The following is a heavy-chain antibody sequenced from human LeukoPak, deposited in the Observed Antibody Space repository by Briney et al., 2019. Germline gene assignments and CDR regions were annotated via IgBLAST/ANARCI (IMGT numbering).Heavy chain of an antibody. V-gene: IGHV1-69*04. J-gene: IGHJ3*02. Sequence: SVKVSCKASGGTFSSYAISWVRQAPGQGLEWMGRIIPILGITNYAQKFQGRVTITADKSTSTAYMELSSLRSEDTAVYYCARNSAVGAFDIWGPGTMVTVSS. D-gene: IGHD5-18*01. CDR2: IIPILGIT. CDR3: ARNSAVGAFDI. CDR1: GGTFSSYA.